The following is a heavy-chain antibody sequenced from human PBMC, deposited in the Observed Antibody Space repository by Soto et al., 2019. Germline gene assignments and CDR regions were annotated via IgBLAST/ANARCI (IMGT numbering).Heavy chain of an antibody. CDR2: ISSSGSTV. D-gene: IGHD2-2*01. CDR3: ARSDIVVIPAANVIDY. Sequence: GGSLRLSCAASGFIFSDYYMSWIRQAPGKGLEWVSYISSSGSTVYYADSVKGRFTISRDNAKNSLYLQMNSLRAEDTAVYYCARSDIVVIPAANVIDYWGQGTLVTVSS. J-gene: IGHJ4*02. V-gene: IGHV3-11*01. CDR1: GFIFSDYY.